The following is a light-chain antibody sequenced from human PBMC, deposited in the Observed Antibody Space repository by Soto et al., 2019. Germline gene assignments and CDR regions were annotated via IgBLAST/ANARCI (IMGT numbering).Light chain of an antibody. CDR1: QSISSW. J-gene: IGKJ1*01. CDR2: DAS. V-gene: IGKV1-5*01. Sequence: DIQMTQSPSTLSASVVDRVTITGRASQSISSWLAWYQQKPGKAPKLLIYDASSLESGVPSRFSGSGSGTEFTLTISSLQPDDFATYYCQQYNSYGTFGQGTKVDI. CDR3: QQYNSYGT.